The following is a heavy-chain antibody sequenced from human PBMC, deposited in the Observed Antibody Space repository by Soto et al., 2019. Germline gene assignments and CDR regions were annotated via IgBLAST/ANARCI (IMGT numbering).Heavy chain of an antibody. CDR1: GFTFSSYG. CDR3: AKDRLVGVGGWYCNGMDV. J-gene: IGHJ6*02. D-gene: IGHD6-19*01. CDR2: ISYDGSNK. Sequence: QVQLVESGGGVVQPGRSLRLSCAASGFTFSSYGMHWVRQAPGKGLEWVAVISYDGSNKYYADSVKGRFTISRDNSKNTLYLQMNSLRAEDTAVYYCAKDRLVGVGGWYCNGMDVWGQGTTVTVSS. V-gene: IGHV3-30*18.